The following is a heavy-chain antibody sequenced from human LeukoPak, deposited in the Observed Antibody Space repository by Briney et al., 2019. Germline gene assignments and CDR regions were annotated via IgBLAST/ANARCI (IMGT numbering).Heavy chain of an antibody. D-gene: IGHD1-26*01. V-gene: IGHV1-46*01. Sequence: ASVKVSCKPSGYTFTSYYMHWLGQAPGQGLEGMGIINPGGGSTSNGQKLEGGVTMAKDTSTSTVYMELRSVRSEDTAVCYCDGSYDWYFDLWGRGTLVTVSS. CDR2: INPGGGST. CDR1: GYTFTSYY. CDR3: DGSYDWYFDL. J-gene: IGHJ2*01.